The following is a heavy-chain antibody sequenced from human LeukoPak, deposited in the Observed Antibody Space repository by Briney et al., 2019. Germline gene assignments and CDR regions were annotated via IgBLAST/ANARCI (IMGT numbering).Heavy chain of an antibody. CDR1: GVTFSSYG. J-gene: IGHJ6*04. D-gene: IGHD2-2*01. CDR3: ASRVVVPAANMDV. CDR2: IWDDGSNK. V-gene: IGHV3-33*01. Sequence: GGSLRLSCAASGVTFSSYGMHWVRQAPAKGLEWGAVIWDDGSNKYYADSVKGRFTISRDNSKNTLYLQMNCLRGEDTAVYYCASRVVVPAANMDVWGKGTTVTVSS.